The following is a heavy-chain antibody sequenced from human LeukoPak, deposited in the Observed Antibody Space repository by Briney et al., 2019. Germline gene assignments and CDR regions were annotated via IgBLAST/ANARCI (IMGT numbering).Heavy chain of an antibody. V-gene: IGHV3-11*01. Sequence: GGSLRLSCAASGFTFSDYYMSWIRQAPGKGLEWVSYISSSGSTIYYADSVKGRFTISRDNAKNSLYLQMNSLRAEDTAVYYCASRSIAAASTGVYYYYGMDVWGQGTTVTVSS. CDR3: ASRSIAAASTGVYYYYGMDV. D-gene: IGHD6-13*01. CDR2: ISSSGSTI. J-gene: IGHJ6*02. CDR1: GFTFSDYY.